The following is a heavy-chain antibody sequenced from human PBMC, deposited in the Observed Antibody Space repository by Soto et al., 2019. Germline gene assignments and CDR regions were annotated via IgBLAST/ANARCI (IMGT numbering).Heavy chain of an antibody. D-gene: IGHD3-3*01. Sequence: GGSLRLSCAASGFTFSSYWMHWVRQAPGKGLVWVSRINSDGSSTSYADSVKGRFTISRDNAKNTLYLQMNSLRAEDTAVYYCARRPYYDFWSGYYTGNDAFDIWGQGTMVTVSS. CDR3: ARRPYYDFWSGYYTGNDAFDI. CDR1: GFTFSSYW. CDR2: INSDGSST. J-gene: IGHJ3*02. V-gene: IGHV3-74*01.